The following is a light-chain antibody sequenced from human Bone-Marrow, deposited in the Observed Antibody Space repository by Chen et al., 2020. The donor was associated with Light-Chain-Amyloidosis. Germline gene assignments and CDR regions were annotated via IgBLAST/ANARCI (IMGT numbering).Light chain of an antibody. CDR2: AAS. Sequence: DIQLTQSPSFLSASVGDRVTITCRASQGISSYLAWYQQKPGKAPKLVIYAASTLQSGVPSRFSGSGCGTEFTLTISSLQPEELATYDCQRVDSCPRTFGQGTKVEIK. CDR3: QRVDSCPRT. J-gene: IGKJ1*01. CDR1: QGISSY. V-gene: IGKV1-9*01.